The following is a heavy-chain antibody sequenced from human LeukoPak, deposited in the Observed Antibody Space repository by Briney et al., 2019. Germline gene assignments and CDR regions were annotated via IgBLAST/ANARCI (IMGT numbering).Heavy chain of an antibody. CDR3: ARVKGGIAAAGNYFDY. J-gene: IGHJ4*02. CDR1: GFTLNTYG. Sequence: GGSLRLSCAASGFTLNTYGMHWVRQAPGKGLEWVALVSYDGGSKYYADSVKGRITISRDNSKNTLHLQMSSLRTEDTAVYYCARVKGGIAAAGNYFDYWGQGTLVTVSS. CDR2: VSYDGGSK. D-gene: IGHD6-13*01. V-gene: IGHV3-30*19.